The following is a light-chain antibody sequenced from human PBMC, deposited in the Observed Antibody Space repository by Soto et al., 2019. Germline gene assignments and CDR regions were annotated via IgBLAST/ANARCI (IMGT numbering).Light chain of an antibody. J-gene: IGLJ1*01. CDR1: SSDVGGYNY. V-gene: IGLV2-14*01. Sequence: QSALTQPASVSGSPGQSITISCTGTSSDVGGYNYVSWYQQHQGKAPKLMIYEVSNRPSGVSNRFSGSKSGNTASLTISGLQAEDEADYYCSSYTSSSPWVFGTGTKLTVL. CDR3: SSYTSSSPWV. CDR2: EVS.